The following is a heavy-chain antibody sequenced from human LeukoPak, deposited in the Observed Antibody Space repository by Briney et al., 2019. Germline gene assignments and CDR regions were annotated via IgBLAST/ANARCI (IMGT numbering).Heavy chain of an antibody. CDR1: GGSISSSNW. D-gene: IGHD3-22*01. Sequence: PSETLSLTCAVSGGSISSSNWWSWVRQPPGKGLEWIGEIYHSGSTNYNPSLKSRVTISVDKSKNQFSLKLSSVTAADTAVYYCARDRGSSGYYTPFQHWGQGTLVTVSS. CDR3: ARDRGSSGYYTPFQH. J-gene: IGHJ1*01. CDR2: IYHSGST. V-gene: IGHV4-4*02.